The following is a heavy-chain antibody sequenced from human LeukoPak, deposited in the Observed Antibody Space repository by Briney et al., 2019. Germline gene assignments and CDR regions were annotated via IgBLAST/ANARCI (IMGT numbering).Heavy chain of an antibody. V-gene: IGHV5-51*01. J-gene: IGHJ6*03. CDR3: ARQDRTYDFYYYMDV. CDR2: IYPGDSDT. Sequence: GEPLKISCRASGYSFNSYWIGWVRQMPGKGLEGMGIIYPGDSDTRYSPSFQGHVTISADKSINTAYLQWSRLKASDTAMYYCARQDRTYDFYYYMDVWGSGTTVTVSS. CDR1: GYSFNSYW.